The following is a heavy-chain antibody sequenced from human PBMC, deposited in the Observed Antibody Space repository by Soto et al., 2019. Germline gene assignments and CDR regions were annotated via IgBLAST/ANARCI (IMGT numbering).Heavy chain of an antibody. J-gene: IGHJ6*02. V-gene: IGHV6-1*01. CDR2: TYYRSKWHF. CDR3: AGAPWFRGLDV. CDR1: GDSVSRDTAA. Sequence: SQTLSLTCAISGDSVSRDTAAWKWIRQSPSRGLEWLGRTYYRSKWHFDYAVSVRSRISINPDTSKIQFSLQLDSLTPEDTAVYYCAGAPWFRGLDVWGQVTPVTVAS. D-gene: IGHD3-10*01.